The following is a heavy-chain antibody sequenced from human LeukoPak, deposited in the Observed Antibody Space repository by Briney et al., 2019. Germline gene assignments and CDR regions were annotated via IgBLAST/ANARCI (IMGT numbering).Heavy chain of an antibody. Sequence: PGGSLRLSCAASGFTFSSYWMSWVRQAPGKGLEGVANIKQDGSEKYYVDSVKGRFTISRDNAKNSLYLQMNSLRAEDTAVYYCAKGRRLFYDYVWGSYPLFDYWGQGTLVTVSS. CDR1: GFTFSSYW. CDR3: AKGRRLFYDYVWGSYPLFDY. J-gene: IGHJ4*02. V-gene: IGHV3-7*03. CDR2: IKQDGSEK. D-gene: IGHD3-16*02.